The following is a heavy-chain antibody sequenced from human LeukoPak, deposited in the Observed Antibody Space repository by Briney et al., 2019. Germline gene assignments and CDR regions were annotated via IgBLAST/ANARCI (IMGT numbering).Heavy chain of an antibody. D-gene: IGHD6-13*01. CDR3: ARGQYSSSWNNWFDP. J-gene: IGHJ5*02. CDR2: IYYSVST. V-gene: IGHV4-39*07. Sequence: SETLSLTCTVSGDSISSSSDYCGWIRQSPGKGLEWIGTIYYSVSTYYNPSLKSRVTISVDTSKNQFSLKLSSVTAADTAVYYCARGQYSSSWNNWFDPWGQGILVTVSS. CDR1: GDSISSSSDY.